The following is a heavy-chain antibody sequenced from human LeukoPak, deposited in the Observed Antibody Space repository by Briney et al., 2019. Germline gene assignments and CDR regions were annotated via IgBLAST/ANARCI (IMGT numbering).Heavy chain of an antibody. Sequence: SSETLSLTCTVSGGSISSSNYYWGWIRQPPGKGLEWIGSIYYSGSTSYNPSLKSRVTISVDTSKNQFSLKLSSVTAADTAVYYCARLPYPYDSSGSPPLDYWGQGTLVTVSS. CDR1: GGSISSSNYY. CDR2: IYYSGST. V-gene: IGHV4-39*01. J-gene: IGHJ4*02. CDR3: ARLPYPYDSSGSPPLDY. D-gene: IGHD3-22*01.